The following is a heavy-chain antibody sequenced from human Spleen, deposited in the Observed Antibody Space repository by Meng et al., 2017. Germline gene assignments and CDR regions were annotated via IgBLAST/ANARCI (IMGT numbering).Heavy chain of an antibody. V-gene: IGHV3-7*01. D-gene: IGHD1-26*01. CDR3: ARDVAGRGGY. J-gene: IGHJ4*02. Sequence: GGSLRLSCAASGFTFSSYWVSWVRQAPGKGLEWVANIKQDGSEKYYVDSVKGRFTISRDNAKNTLYLQMNSLRGEDTAVYYCARDVAGRGGYWGQGTLVTVSS. CDR1: GFTFSSYW. CDR2: IKQDGSEK.